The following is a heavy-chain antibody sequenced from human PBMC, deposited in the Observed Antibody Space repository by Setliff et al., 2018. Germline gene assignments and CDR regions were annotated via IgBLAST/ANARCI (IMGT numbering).Heavy chain of an antibody. J-gene: IGHJ4*02. D-gene: IGHD3-10*01. CDR2: IKQDGSDI. Sequence: PGGSLRLSCAASGFTISGYWMSWVRQAPGKGLEWVANIKQDGSDIYYLDSVKGRFTISRDNAKNSLYLQMNSLRAEDTAVYYCARDFYSYGSRSYYKTNLDYWGQGTQVTVSS. V-gene: IGHV3-7*01. CDR3: ARDFYSYGSRSYYKTNLDY. CDR1: GFTISGYW.